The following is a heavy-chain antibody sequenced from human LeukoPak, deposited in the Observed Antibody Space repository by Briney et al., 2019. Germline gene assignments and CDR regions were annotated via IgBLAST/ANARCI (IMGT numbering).Heavy chain of an antibody. V-gene: IGHV3-48*01. CDR3: ARDYYDSSGYYYYYYMDV. CDR2: ISSSSSTI. CDR1: GFTFSSYS. D-gene: IGHD3-22*01. J-gene: IGHJ6*03. Sequence: GGSLRLSYAASGFTFSSYSMNWVRQAPGKGLEWVSYISSSSSTIYYADSVKGRFTISRDNAKNSLYLQMNSLRAEDTAVYYCARDYYDSSGYYYYYYMDVWGKGTTVTVSS.